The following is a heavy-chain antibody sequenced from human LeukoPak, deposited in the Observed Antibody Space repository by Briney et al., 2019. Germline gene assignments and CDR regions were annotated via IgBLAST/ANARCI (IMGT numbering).Heavy chain of an antibody. CDR2: FDPEDGET. Sequence: ASVKVSCKGYGYTFINHDIDWVRQAAGQGLEWMGGFDPEDGETIYAQKFQGRVTMTEDTSTDTAYMELSSLRSEDTAVYYCTTAASRIAATGYYFDYWGQGTLVTVSS. CDR1: GYTFINHD. V-gene: IGHV1-24*01. D-gene: IGHD6-13*01. CDR3: TTAASRIAATGYYFDY. J-gene: IGHJ4*02.